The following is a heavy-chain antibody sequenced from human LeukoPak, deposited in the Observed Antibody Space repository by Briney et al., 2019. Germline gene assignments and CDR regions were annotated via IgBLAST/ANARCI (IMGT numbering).Heavy chain of an antibody. CDR3: ARDAPYYYDSSGYKDAFDI. CDR1: GYTFTSYG. Sequence: ASVKVSCKASGYTFTSYGISWVRQAPGQGLGWMGWISAYNGNTNYAQKLQGRVTMTTDTSTSTAYMELRSLRSDDTAVYYCARDAPYYYDSSGYKDAFDIWGQGTMVTVSS. V-gene: IGHV1-18*01. D-gene: IGHD3-22*01. CDR2: ISAYNGNT. J-gene: IGHJ3*02.